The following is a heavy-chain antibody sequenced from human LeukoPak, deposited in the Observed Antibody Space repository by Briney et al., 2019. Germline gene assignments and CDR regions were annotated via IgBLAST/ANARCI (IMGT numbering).Heavy chain of an antibody. V-gene: IGHV4-34*01. Sequence: SETLSLTCAVYGGSFSDYYWSWIRQPPGKGLEWIGEINHSGSTNYNPSLKSRVTISVDTSKNQFSLKLSSVTAADTAVYYCARDSTPLSGYSYGYYYYYYMDVWGKGTTVTVSS. CDR2: INHSGST. J-gene: IGHJ6*03. D-gene: IGHD5-18*01. CDR1: GGSFSDYY. CDR3: ARDSTPLSGYSYGYYYYYYMDV.